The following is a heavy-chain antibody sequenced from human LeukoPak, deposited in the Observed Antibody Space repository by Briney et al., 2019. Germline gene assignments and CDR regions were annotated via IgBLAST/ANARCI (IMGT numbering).Heavy chain of an antibody. J-gene: IGHJ6*03. Sequence: PSETLSLTCTVSGGSISSSHYYWGWIRQTPGKGLEWIGTIYYSGTTYYNPSLESQATISEDTSKNQFSLTLRSVTAADTAVYYCARQISDYYYYYIDVWGKGTTVTVSS. CDR1: GGSISSSHYY. CDR2: IYYSGTT. V-gene: IGHV4-39*01. D-gene: IGHD3-10*01. CDR3: ARQISDYYYYYIDV.